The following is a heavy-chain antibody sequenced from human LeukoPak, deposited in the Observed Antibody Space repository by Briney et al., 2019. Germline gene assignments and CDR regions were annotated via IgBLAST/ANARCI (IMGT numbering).Heavy chain of an antibody. J-gene: IGHJ2*01. Sequence: SETLSLTCTVSGGSISSYYWSWIRQPAGKGLEWIGRIYTSGSTNYNPSLKSRVTMSVDTSKNQFSLKLSSVTAADTAVYYCARGPPAGYYDSTAYPAWYFDLWGRGTLVTVSS. CDR3: ARGPPAGYYDSTAYPAWYFDL. D-gene: IGHD3-22*01. CDR2: IYTSGST. CDR1: GGSISSYY. V-gene: IGHV4-4*07.